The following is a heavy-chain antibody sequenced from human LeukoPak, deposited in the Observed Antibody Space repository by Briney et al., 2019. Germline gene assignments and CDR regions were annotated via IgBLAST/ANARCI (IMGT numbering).Heavy chain of an antibody. CDR3: ARDVGFQSPGGSSSGEFDY. J-gene: IGHJ4*02. D-gene: IGHD6-6*01. CDR2: INPNSGGT. Sequence: ASVKVSCKASGYTFTGYYMHWVRQAPGQGLEWMGWINPNSGGTNYAQKFQGRVTMTRDTSISTAYMELSRLRSDDTAVYYCARDVGFQSPGGSSSGEFDYWGQGTLVTVSS. CDR1: GYTFTGYY. V-gene: IGHV1-2*02.